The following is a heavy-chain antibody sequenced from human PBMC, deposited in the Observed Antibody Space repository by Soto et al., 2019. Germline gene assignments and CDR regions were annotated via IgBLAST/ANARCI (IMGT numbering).Heavy chain of an antibody. CDR1: GFTFSSYS. D-gene: IGHD5-12*01. J-gene: IGHJ4*02. CDR3: ARDHNPGYSGYDSIDY. Sequence: GGSLRLSCAASGFTFSSYSMNWVRQAPGKGLEWVSSISSSSSYIYYADSVKGRFTISRDNAKNSLYLQMNSLRAEDTAVYYCARDHNPGYSGYDSIDYWGQGTLVTVSS. V-gene: IGHV3-21*01. CDR2: ISSSSSYI.